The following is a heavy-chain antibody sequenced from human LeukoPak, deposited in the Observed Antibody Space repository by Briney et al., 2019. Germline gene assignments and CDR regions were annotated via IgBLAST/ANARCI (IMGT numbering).Heavy chain of an antibody. Sequence: PSETLSLTCTVSGGSISTSNYYWGWIRQPPGKGLEWIGNIFYSGSTYYNPSLKSRVTISVDKSKNQFSLKLSSVTAADTAVYYCARVAAIYMVRGVIITGYYFDYWGQGTLVTVSS. CDR2: IFYSGST. V-gene: IGHV4-39*07. CDR3: ARVAAIYMVRGVIITGYYFDY. CDR1: GGSISTSNYY. J-gene: IGHJ4*02. D-gene: IGHD3-10*01.